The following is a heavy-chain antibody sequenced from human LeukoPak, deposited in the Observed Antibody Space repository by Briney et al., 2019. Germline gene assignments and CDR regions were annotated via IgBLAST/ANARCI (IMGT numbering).Heavy chain of an antibody. V-gene: IGHV1-2*02. CDR3: ARGIAARPEGGHTGGYYFDY. CDR2: INPNSGGT. D-gene: IGHD6-6*01. J-gene: IGHJ4*02. CDR1: GYTFTGYY. Sequence: ASVKVSCKASGYTFTGYYMHWVRQAPGQGLEWMGWINPNSGGTNYAQEFQGRVTMTRDTSISTAYMELSRLRSDDTAVYYCARGIAARPEGGHTGGYYFDYWGQGTLVTVSS.